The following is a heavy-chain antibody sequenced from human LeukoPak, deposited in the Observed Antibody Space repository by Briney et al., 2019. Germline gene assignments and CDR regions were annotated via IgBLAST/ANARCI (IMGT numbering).Heavy chain of an antibody. CDR1: GFTFSSYA. Sequence: GGSLRLSCAASGFTFSSYAMSWLRQAPGKGLEWVSAISGSGGSTYYADSVRGRFTSCRDNSKNTLYLQMNSLRADDTAVYYCAKGVQLFDYWGQGTLVTVSS. V-gene: IGHV3-23*01. CDR3: AKGVQLFDY. J-gene: IGHJ4*02. D-gene: IGHD5-18*01. CDR2: ISGSGGST.